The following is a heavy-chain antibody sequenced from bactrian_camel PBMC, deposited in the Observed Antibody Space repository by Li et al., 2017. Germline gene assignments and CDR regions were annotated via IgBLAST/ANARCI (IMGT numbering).Heavy chain of an antibody. V-gene: IGHV3S53*01. D-gene: IGHD1*01. Sequence: VQLVESGGGSVQAGGSLRLSCVASGRPLSPFYMAWFRQAPGKEREGVACMHRDGRTTYADSVKGRFTISKDNAKNTLYLQMNSLQPEDTAKYYCAASTTLPGYQTLTPNYWGQGTQVTVS. CDR1: GRPLSPFY. J-gene: IGHJ4*01. CDR3: AASTTLPGYQTLTPNY. CDR2: MHRDGRT.